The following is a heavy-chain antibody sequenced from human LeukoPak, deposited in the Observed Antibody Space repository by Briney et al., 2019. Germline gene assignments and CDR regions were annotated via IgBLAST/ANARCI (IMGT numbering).Heavy chain of an antibody. V-gene: IGHV3-30*03. Sequence: PGGSLRLSCAASGLTFSSYGMHWVRQAPGKGLDWVAVISNDGSKKYYADSVKGRFTISRDDAKNSLFLQMNSLRADDTAVYYCARGDHEYWGQGTLVTVSS. J-gene: IGHJ4*02. CDR3: ARGDHEY. CDR1: GLTFSSYG. CDR2: ISNDGSKK.